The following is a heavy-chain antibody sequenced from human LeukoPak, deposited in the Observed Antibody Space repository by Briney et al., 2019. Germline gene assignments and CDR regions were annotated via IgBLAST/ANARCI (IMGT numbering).Heavy chain of an antibody. CDR2: IIPIFGTA. Sequence: GASVKVSCKASGGTFSSYAISWVRQAPGQGLEWMGGIIPIFGTANYAQKFQGRVTITTDESTSTAYMELSSLRSGDTAVYYCARDLGVVPDMDVWGKGTTVTVSS. V-gene: IGHV1-69*05. D-gene: IGHD3-3*01. CDR1: GGTFSSYA. J-gene: IGHJ6*03. CDR3: ARDLGVVPDMDV.